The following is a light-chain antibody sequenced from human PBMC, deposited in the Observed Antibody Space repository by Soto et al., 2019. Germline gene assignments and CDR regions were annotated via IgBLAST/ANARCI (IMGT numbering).Light chain of an antibody. Sequence: NFMLTQPHSVSEAPGKTVTISCTRSSGSIADHYVQWYQRRPGSAPTAVIFEDNQRASVVSDRFSASIDTSSNSASLTISGLQTEDEADYSCQSYHGTTVVFGGGTQLTVL. CDR3: QSYHGTTVV. V-gene: IGLV6-57*03. CDR2: EDN. J-gene: IGLJ7*01. CDR1: SGSIADHY.